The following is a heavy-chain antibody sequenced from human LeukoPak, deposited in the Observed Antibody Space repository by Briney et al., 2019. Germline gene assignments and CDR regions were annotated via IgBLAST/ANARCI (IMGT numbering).Heavy chain of an antibody. CDR2: IYYNGNI. J-gene: IGHJ4*02. V-gene: IGHV4-59*01. CDR1: GGSISNYY. D-gene: IGHD1-26*01. Sequence: SETLSLTCIVSGGSISNYYWSWLRQPPGKGLGWSGYIYYNGNINYNPSLRSRVTISVDTSKNQFSLRLGSVTAADTAVYCCARGPRGSYGQTPYWGQGTLVTVSS. CDR3: ARGPRGSYGQTPY.